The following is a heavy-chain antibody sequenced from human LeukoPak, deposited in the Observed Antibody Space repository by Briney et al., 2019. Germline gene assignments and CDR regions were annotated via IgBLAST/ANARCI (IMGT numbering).Heavy chain of an antibody. V-gene: IGHV3-23*01. D-gene: IGHD3-16*01. CDR3: AISRGGDYIYDAFI. J-gene: IGHJ3*02. Sequence: GGSLRLSCVASGFTFSSYAMNWVRQAPGKGLEWVSAISGSGGRTYYADSVEGRFTISRDNSKNTLYLELNSLRVEDTAVYYCAISRGGDYIYDAFIWGQGQWSPSLQ. CDR1: GFTFSSYA. CDR2: ISGSGGRT.